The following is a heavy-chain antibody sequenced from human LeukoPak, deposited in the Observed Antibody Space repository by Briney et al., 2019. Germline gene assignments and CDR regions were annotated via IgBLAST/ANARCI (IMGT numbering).Heavy chain of an antibody. V-gene: IGHV7-4-1*02. Sequence: GASVKVSCKASGYTFSFYGMNWVRQAPGQGLEWMGWINTNTGNPTYAQGFTGRFVFSLDTSVSTAYLQISSLKAEDTAVYYCARISREYYDILTGFTNAAFDIWGQGTMVTVSS. CDR3: ARISREYYDILTGFTNAAFDI. CDR2: INTNTGNP. CDR1: GYTFSFYG. J-gene: IGHJ3*02. D-gene: IGHD3-9*01.